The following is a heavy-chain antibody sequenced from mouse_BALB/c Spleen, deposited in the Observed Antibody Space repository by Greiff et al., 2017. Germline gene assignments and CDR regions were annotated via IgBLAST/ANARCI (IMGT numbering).Heavy chain of an antibody. CDR3: ARIHYYGYWYFEV. CDR1: GFTFSSFG. V-gene: IGHV5-17*02. J-gene: IGHJ1*01. CDR2: ISSGSSTI. Sequence: EVNVVESGGGLVQPGGSRKLSCAASGFTFSSFGMHWVRQAPEKGLEWVAYISSGSSTIYYADTVKGRFTISRDNPKNTLFLQMTSLRSEDTAMYYCARIHYYGYWYFEVWGAGTTVTVSS. D-gene: IGHD1-2*01.